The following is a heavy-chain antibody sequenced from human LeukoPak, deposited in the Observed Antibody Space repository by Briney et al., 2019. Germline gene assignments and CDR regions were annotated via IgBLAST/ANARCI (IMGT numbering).Heavy chain of an antibody. J-gene: IGHJ6*02. CDR3: ARDHGYFGMDV. Sequence: SETLSLTCIVSGGSIGNYYWNWIRQPPGKGLEWIGYTSYSGNTIYNPSLKSRVTISIDPFKNQLSLKVTSVTAADTAVYYCARDHGYFGMDVWGQGTTVTISS. V-gene: IGHV4-59*01. CDR1: GGSIGNYY. CDR2: TSYSGNT.